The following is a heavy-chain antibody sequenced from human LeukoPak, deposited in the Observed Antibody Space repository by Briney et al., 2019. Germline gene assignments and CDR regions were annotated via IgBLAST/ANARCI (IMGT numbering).Heavy chain of an antibody. Sequence: PSETLSLTCTVSGASISSYYWSWIRQPPGKGLEWIGYIYTSGSTNYNPSLKSRVTISVDTSKNQFSLKLSSVTAADTAVYYCASWYSSSWYSFQHWGQGTLVTVYS. D-gene: IGHD6-13*01. CDR3: ASWYSSSWYSFQH. CDR2: IYTSGST. CDR1: GASISSYY. J-gene: IGHJ1*01. V-gene: IGHV4-4*09.